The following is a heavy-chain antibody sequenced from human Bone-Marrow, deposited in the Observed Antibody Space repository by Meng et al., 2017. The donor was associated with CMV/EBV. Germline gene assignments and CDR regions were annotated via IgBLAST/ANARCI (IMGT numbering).Heavy chain of an antibody. CDR3: ASRLYSNYFYGMDV. J-gene: IGHJ6*02. Sequence: SVKVSCKASGGTFSSYAISWVRQAPGQGLEWMGGIIPIFGTANYAQKFQGRVTITTDESTGTAYMELSSLRSEDTAVYYCASRLYSNYFYGMDVWGQGTTVTVSS. D-gene: IGHD4-11*01. V-gene: IGHV1-69*05. CDR1: GGTFSSYA. CDR2: IIPIFGTA.